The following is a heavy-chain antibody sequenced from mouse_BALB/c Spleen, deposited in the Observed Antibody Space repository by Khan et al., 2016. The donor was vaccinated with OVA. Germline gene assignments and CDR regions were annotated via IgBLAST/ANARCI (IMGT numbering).Heavy chain of an antibody. CDR2: ITSGGSYT. J-gene: IGHJ2*01. CDR3: TRDRNYYGSSFYFDY. D-gene: IGHD1-1*01. V-gene: IGHV5-6-4*01. Sequence: EVELVESGGGLVKPGGSLRLSCEASGFTFSSYSMSWVRQTPEKRLEWVATITSGGSYTYYPDSVQGRFTISRDNAKNTRYLQMSSLKSEDTAIYYCTRDRNYYGSSFYFDYWGQGTTLTVSS. CDR1: GFTFSSYS.